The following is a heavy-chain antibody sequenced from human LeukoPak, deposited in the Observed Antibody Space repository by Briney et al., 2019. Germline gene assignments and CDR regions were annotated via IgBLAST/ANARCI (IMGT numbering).Heavy chain of an antibody. J-gene: IGHJ4*02. CDR3: ARAPRYGDYVLFFDY. V-gene: IGHV3-21*01. CDR2: ISSSSNYI. Sequence: PGGSLRLSCAASGFTFSSYSMNWVRQAPGKGLEWVSSISSSSNYIYYADSVKGRFTISRDNAKNSLYLQMNSLRAEDTAVYYCARAPRYGDYVLFFDYWGQGTLVTVSS. CDR1: GFTFSSYS. D-gene: IGHD4-17*01.